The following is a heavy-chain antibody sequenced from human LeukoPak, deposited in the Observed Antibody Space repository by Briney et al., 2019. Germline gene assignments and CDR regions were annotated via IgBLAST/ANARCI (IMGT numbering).Heavy chain of an antibody. V-gene: IGHV3-21*06. Sequence: KTGGSLRLYCAASGFTFSDYSMNWVRQAPGKGPEWLSSISGTRNFIYYADSVKGRFTMSRDNAKNSLYLQMNSLRAEDTAVYYCARDGGISRYYYYYMDVWGKGTTVTVSS. CDR2: ISGTRNFI. D-gene: IGHD3-10*01. CDR3: ARDGGISRYYYYYMDV. J-gene: IGHJ6*03. CDR1: GFTFSDYS.